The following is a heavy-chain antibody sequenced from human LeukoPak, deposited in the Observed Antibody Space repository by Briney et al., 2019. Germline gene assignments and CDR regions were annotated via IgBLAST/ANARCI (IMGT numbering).Heavy chain of an antibody. V-gene: IGHV4-39*01. CDR1: GGSISSSSYY. CDR3: ARLYYDFWSGYSHYMDV. J-gene: IGHJ6*03. CDR2: LYYSGST. Sequence: SETLSLTCTVSGGSISSSSYYWGWIRQPPGKGLEWIGSLYYSGSTYYNPSLKSRVTISVDTSKNQFSLKLSSVTAADTAVYYCARLYYDFWSGYSHYMDVWGKGTTVTVSS. D-gene: IGHD3-3*01.